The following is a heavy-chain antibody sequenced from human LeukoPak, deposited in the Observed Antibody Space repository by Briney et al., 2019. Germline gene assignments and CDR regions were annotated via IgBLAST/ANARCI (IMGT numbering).Heavy chain of an antibody. CDR1: GFTFSSYG. D-gene: IGHD3-10*01. CDR2: ISGSGDST. J-gene: IGHJ4*02. V-gene: IGHV3-23*01. Sequence: GGTLRLSCAASGFTFSSYGMSWVRQAPGKGLEWVSAISGSGDSTYYADSVEGRFTISRDNSKNTLYLQMNSLRAEDTAVYYCAKDFWWFGELSGPFDYWGQGTLVTVSS. CDR3: AKDFWWFGELSGPFDY.